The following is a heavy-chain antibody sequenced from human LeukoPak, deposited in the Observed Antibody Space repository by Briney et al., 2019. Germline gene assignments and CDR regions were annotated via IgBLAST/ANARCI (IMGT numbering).Heavy chain of an antibody. J-gene: IGHJ4*02. CDR2: ISAYNGDT. V-gene: IGHV1-18*01. D-gene: IGHD6-19*01. Sequence: GASVKVSCKASGYTFNRYGISWVRQAPGQGPEWMGWISAYNGDTNYAQKFQGRVTMTTDTSTSTAYMELRSLISDDTAVYYCARDPSNTSGRYAYFDYWGQGTLVTVSS. CDR3: ARDPSNTSGRYAYFDY. CDR1: GYTFNRYG.